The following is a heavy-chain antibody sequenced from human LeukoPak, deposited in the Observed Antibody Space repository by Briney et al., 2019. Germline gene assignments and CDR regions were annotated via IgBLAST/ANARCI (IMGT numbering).Heavy chain of an antibody. D-gene: IGHD3-16*01. J-gene: IGHJ4*02. CDR2: IWYDGSNK. CDR1: GFTFSSYG. CDR3: AREFGKYYFDY. Sequence: GGSLRLSCAASGFTFSSYGMRWVRQAPGKGLEWVAIIWYDGSNKYYADSVKGRFTISRDNSKNTLYLQMNSLRAEDTAVYYCAREFGKYYFDYWGQGTLVTVSS. V-gene: IGHV3-33*01.